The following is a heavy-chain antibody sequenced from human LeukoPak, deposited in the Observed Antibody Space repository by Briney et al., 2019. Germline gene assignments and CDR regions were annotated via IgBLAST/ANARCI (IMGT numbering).Heavy chain of an antibody. Sequence: SLRLSCAASGCTFNNYDMHWVRQAPGKGLEWVSSISRTTVYIYYADSVKGRFTVSRDNAKNSLYLQMNSLRAEDTAVYYCAREGSYDAFYFDYWGQGALVTVSS. CDR3: AREGSYDAFYFDY. V-gene: IGHV3-21*01. CDR1: GCTFNNYD. CDR2: ISRTTVYI. D-gene: IGHD3-3*01. J-gene: IGHJ4*02.